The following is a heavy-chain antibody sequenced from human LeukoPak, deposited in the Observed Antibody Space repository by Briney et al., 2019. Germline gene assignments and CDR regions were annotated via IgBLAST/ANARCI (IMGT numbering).Heavy chain of an antibody. Sequence: GGSLRLSCAASGFTASSNYMIWVRQAPGKGLELVSVIYIGDTTYYADSVKGRSTISRDNSRNTLHLQMNSLRAEDTAVYHCARGVNYGSKSYFDYWGQGSLVTVSS. D-gene: IGHD3-10*01. J-gene: IGHJ4*02. V-gene: IGHV3-53*01. CDR1: GFTASSNY. CDR3: ARGVNYGSKSYFDY. CDR2: IYIGDTT.